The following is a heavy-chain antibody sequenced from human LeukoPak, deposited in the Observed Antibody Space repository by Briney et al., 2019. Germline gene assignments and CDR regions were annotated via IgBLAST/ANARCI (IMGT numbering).Heavy chain of an antibody. CDR3: ARDTGYDWLMIRFDP. CDR2: ISAYNGNT. V-gene: IGHV1-18*01. Sequence: GASVKVSCKASGYTFTSYDISWARQAPGQGLEWMGWISAYNGNTNYAQKLQGRVTMTTDTSTSTAYMELRSLRSDDTAVYYCARDTGYDWLMIRFDPWGQGTLVTVSS. CDR1: GYTFTSYD. D-gene: IGHD5-12*01. J-gene: IGHJ5*02.